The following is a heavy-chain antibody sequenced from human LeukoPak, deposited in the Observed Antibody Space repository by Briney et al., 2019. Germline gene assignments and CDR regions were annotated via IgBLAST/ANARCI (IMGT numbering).Heavy chain of an antibody. CDR3: ARAPHNDAFDI. CDR2: ISSNGGST. V-gene: IGHV3-64D*06. CDR1: GFTFSSYA. Sequence: GGSLRLSCSASGFTFSSYAMHWVRQAPGKGLEYVSAISSNGGSTYYADSVKGRFTISRDNSKNTLYLQMSSLRAEDTAVYYCARAPHNDAFDIWGQGTMVTVSS. J-gene: IGHJ3*02.